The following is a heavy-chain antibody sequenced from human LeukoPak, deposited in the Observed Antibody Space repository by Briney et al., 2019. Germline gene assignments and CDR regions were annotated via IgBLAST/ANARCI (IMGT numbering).Heavy chain of an antibody. CDR2: IIPIFGTA. Sequence: ASVKVSCKASGGTFSSYAISWVRQAPGQGLEWMGGIIPIFGTANYAQKFQGRVTITADKSTSTAYMELSSLRSEDTAVYYCARAGGGSYPAGAFDIWGQGTMVTVSS. CDR1: GGTFSSYA. CDR3: ARAGGGSYPAGAFDI. J-gene: IGHJ3*02. D-gene: IGHD1-26*01. V-gene: IGHV1-69*06.